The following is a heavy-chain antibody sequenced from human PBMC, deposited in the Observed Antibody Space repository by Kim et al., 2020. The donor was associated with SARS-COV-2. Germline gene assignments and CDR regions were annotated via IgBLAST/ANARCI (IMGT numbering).Heavy chain of an antibody. CDR3: ATALRDYDSSGYGFDY. CDR1: GFTFSSYG. Sequence: GGSLRLSCAASGFTFSSYGMHWVRQAPGKGLEWVAVISYDGSNKYYADSVKGRFTISRDNSKNTLYLQMNSLRAEDTAVYYCATALRDYDSSGYGFDYWGQGTLVTVSS. J-gene: IGHJ4*02. CDR2: ISYDGSNK. D-gene: IGHD3-22*01. V-gene: IGHV3-30*03.